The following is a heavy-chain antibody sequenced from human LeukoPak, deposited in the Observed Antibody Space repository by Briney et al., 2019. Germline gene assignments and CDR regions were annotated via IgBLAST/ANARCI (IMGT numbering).Heavy chain of an antibody. J-gene: IGHJ4*02. D-gene: IGHD1-26*01. Sequence: GRSLRLSCAASGFTFSSYGMHWVRQAPGKGLEWVAVISYDGSNKYYADSVKGRFTISRDNSKSTLYLQMNSLRAEDTAVYYCAKGDSGSFFDYWGQGTLVTVSS. V-gene: IGHV3-30*18. CDR3: AKGDSGSFFDY. CDR2: ISYDGSNK. CDR1: GFTFSSYG.